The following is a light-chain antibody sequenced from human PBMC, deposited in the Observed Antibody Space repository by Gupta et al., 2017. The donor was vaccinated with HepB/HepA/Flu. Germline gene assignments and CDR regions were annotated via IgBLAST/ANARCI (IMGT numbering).Light chain of an antibody. CDR1: ESVRSN. J-gene: IGKJ1*01. CDR3: QQYDNWPPWT. V-gene: IGKV3-15*01. Sequence: EIVMTQSPATLSVSPGERATLSCRASESVRSNLAWYQQKPGQAPRLLISGASTRATGIPDRFSGSGCGTEFTLTISSRQSEDSAVYYCQQYDNWPPWTFGQGTKVEIK. CDR2: GAS.